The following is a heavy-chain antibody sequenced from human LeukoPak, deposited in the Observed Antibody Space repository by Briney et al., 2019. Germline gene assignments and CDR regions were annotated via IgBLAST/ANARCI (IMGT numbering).Heavy chain of an antibody. V-gene: IGHV4-4*07. J-gene: IGHJ4*02. CDR1: GGSISSYY. CDR2: IYSSGST. D-gene: IGHD6-13*01. Sequence: PSETLSLTCTVSGGSISSYYWSWIRQPPGKGPEWIGRIYSSGSTNYNPSLKSRVTISVDKSKNQPSLKVNSVTAADTAVYYCATDESSSWHSGYYFAYWRQGTLVTVSS. CDR3: ATDESSSWHSGYYFAY.